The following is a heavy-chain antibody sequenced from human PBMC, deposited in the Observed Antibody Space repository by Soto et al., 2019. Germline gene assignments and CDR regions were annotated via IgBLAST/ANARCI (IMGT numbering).Heavy chain of an antibody. CDR3: AKRSRYGSSTSCPRWGGIDF. J-gene: IGHJ4*02. D-gene: IGHD2-2*01. Sequence: EVQLLESGGGLVQPGGSRGLSCAASGFPFGSFPMSWCRQAPGKGLEWVSAIGGSGGSTYYADSVKGRFTISRENSKNTLCLQMNSLRAEDTAVYYCAKRSRYGSSTSCPRWGGIDFWGQGTLVTVSS. V-gene: IGHV3-23*01. CDR2: IGGSGGST. CDR1: GFPFGSFP.